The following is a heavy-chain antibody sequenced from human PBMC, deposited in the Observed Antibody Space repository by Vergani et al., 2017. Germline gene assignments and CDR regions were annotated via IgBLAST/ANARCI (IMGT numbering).Heavy chain of an antibody. D-gene: IGHD3-16*01. CDR1: GASISTNSYF. J-gene: IGHJ4*02. CDR2: IRYSGPT. CDR3: ASVNDYRVDY. Sequence: QLQLQESGPGLVKPSETLSLTCAVSGASISTNSYFWGWIRQPPGRGLEWIGSIRYSGPTYYNLPLQSRTTISLDTSKTQFSLTLTSVTAADAGVYYCASVNDYRVDYWGQGTLVTVSS. V-gene: IGHV4-39*01.